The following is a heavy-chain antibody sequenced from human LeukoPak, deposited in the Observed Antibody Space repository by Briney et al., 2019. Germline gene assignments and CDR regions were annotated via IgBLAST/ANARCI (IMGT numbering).Heavy chain of an antibody. V-gene: IGHV3-30*02. CDR3: AKVACGITSCYFTDY. D-gene: IGHD2-2*01. Sequence: GGSLRLSCAASGFTFSNYGMHWVRQAPGKGLEWVAFIRYDGSTKYYADSVKGRFTISRDSSKNTLFLQMDSLRAEDTAVYYCAKVACGITSCYFTDYWGQGTMVTVSS. CDR1: GFTFSNYG. CDR2: IRYDGSTK. J-gene: IGHJ4*02.